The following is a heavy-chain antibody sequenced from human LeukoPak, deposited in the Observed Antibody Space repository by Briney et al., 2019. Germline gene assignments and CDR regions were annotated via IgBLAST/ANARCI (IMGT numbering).Heavy chain of an antibody. CDR2: ISASGP. V-gene: IGHV3-23*01. Sequence: PGGSLRLSCAASGFTFSRLAMTWVRQAPGKGLEWVSTISASGPYYADAVRGRFTISRDNSRNTLSLQMDSLRAEDTAVYYCARPPTVTHGWYFDLWGRGTLVTVSS. CDR3: ARPPTVTHGWYFDL. CDR1: GFTFSRLA. J-gene: IGHJ2*01. D-gene: IGHD4-17*01.